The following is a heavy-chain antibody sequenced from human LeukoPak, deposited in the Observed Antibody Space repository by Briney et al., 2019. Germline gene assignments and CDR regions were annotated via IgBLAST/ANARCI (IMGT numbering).Heavy chain of an antibody. J-gene: IGHJ4*02. CDR1: GGSISSGTYY. CDR3: ARGSWDSSGWWVDY. Sequence: PSETLSLTCTVSGGSISSGTYYWGWIRQPAGKGLEWIGRIYTRGSSHYNPSLKSRVTMSADTSENQFSLTLTSVTAADTAVYYCARGSWDSSGWWVDYWGQGILVTVSS. D-gene: IGHD6-19*01. CDR2: IYTRGSS. V-gene: IGHV4-61*02.